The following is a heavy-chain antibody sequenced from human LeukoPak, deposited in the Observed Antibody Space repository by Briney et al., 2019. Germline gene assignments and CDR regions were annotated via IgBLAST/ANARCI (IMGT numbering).Heavy chain of an antibody. Sequence: GGSLRLSCAASGFTFSGSAMHWVRQASGKGLEWVGRIRSKANSYATAYAASVKGRFTISRDGSKNTAYLQMNSLKTEDTAVYYCTRPWDYYDSSGYSDYWGQGALVTVSS. CDR1: GFTFSGSA. CDR2: IRSKANSYAT. D-gene: IGHD3-22*01. CDR3: TRPWDYYDSSGYSDY. J-gene: IGHJ4*02. V-gene: IGHV3-73*01.